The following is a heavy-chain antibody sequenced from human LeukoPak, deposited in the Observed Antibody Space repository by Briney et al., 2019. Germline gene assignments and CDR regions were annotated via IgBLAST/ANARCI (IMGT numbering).Heavy chain of an antibody. CDR1: GGSISSGGYY. CDR3: ARLWIQLWLPNWFDP. J-gene: IGHJ5*02. CDR2: IYYSGST. V-gene: IGHV4-31*03. D-gene: IGHD5-18*01. Sequence: SQTLSLTCTVSGGSISSGGYYWSWIRQHPGKGLEWIGYIYYSGSTYYNPSLKSRVTISVDTSKNQFSLKLSSVTAADTAVYYCARLWIQLWLPNWFDPWGQGTLVTVSS.